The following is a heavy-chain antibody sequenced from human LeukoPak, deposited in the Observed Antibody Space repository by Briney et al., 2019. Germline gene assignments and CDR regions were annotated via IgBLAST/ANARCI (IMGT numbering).Heavy chain of an antibody. D-gene: IGHD2-15*01. CDR1: GGSISSYY. CDR2: IYTSGST. Sequence: SETLSLTCTVSGGSISSYYWSWIRQPAGKGLEWIGRIYTSGSTNYNPSLKSRVTMSVDTSKNQFSLKLSSVTAADTAMYYCARDGSYCSGGSCYFDYWGQGTLVTVSS. V-gene: IGHV4-4*07. CDR3: ARDGSYCSGGSCYFDY. J-gene: IGHJ4*02.